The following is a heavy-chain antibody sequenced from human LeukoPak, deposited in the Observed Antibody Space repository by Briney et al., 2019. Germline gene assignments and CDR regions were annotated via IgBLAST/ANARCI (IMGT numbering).Heavy chain of an antibody. CDR3: ARMSSYGDYISGIDY. D-gene: IGHD4-17*01. CDR1: GYSFTEHY. CDR2: INCNSGDA. J-gene: IGHJ4*02. Sequence: GASVKVSWRASGYSFTEHYIYWVRQAPGQGLEWVGRINCNSGDANSAQKFQGRVTMTRDTSLSTAYMDLSSVTSDDTAVYYCARMSSYGDYISGIDYWGQGTLVTVSS. V-gene: IGHV1-2*02.